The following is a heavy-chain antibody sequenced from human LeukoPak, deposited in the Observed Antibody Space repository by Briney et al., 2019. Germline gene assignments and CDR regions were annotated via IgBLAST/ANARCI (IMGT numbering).Heavy chain of an antibody. J-gene: IGHJ4*02. Sequence: GGSLRLSCSASGFTFNIAWMSWVRQAPGKGLEWVGRIKDKDAGGTTDFAAPVKGRFSLSRDDSTHTLTLEMNSLRVEDTAVYYCTTSSRGNFDFWGQGALVTVSS. CDR3: TTSSRGNFDF. CDR2: IKDKDAGGTT. V-gene: IGHV3-15*05. CDR1: GFTFNIAW. D-gene: IGHD3-10*01.